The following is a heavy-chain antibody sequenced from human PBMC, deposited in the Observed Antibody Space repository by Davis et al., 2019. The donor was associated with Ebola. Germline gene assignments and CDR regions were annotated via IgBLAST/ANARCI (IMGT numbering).Heavy chain of an antibody. J-gene: IGHJ4*02. CDR3: ARRGRHGYRV. CDR2: IYPGDSDT. CDR1: GYSFSTYW. D-gene: IGHD3-16*01. Sequence: GESLKISCQGSGYSFSTYWIGWVRQVPGTGLEWMGIIYPGDSDTRYSPSFQGQVTFSADKSINTAYLQWSSLKASDTAMYYCARRGRHGYRVWGQGTLVTVSS. V-gene: IGHV5-51*01.